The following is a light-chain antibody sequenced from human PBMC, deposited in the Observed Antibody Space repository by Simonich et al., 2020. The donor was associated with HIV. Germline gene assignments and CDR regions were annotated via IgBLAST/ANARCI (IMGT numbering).Light chain of an antibody. CDR2: DAS. CDR3: QQYNNWPSPFT. V-gene: IGKV3-15*01. CDR1: RNVSSN. J-gene: IGKJ3*01. Sequence: EIVMTQSPATLSVSPGERATLTCRASRNVSSNLAWYQQKPGQAPRLLIYDASSRATGIPARFSGSGFGTEFTLTISSIQSEDFAVYSCQQYNNWPSPFTFGPGTKVDIK.